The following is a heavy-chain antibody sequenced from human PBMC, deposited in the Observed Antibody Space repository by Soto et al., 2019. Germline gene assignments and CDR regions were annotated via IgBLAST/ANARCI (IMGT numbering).Heavy chain of an antibody. D-gene: IGHD3-22*01. CDR2: INAGNGNT. V-gene: IGHV1-3*01. Sequence: QVQLVQSGAEVKKPGASVKVSCKASGYTFTSYAMHWVRQAPGQRLEWMGWINAGNGNTKYSQKFQGRVTITRETSASTAYMELSSLRSEDTAVYYCARTQTTYYYDSSGYYPFDYWGQGTLVTVSS. CDR3: ARTQTTYYYDSSGYYPFDY. J-gene: IGHJ4*02. CDR1: GYTFTSYA.